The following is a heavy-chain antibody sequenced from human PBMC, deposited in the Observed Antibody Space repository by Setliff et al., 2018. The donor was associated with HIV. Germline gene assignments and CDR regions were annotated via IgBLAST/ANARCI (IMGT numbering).Heavy chain of an antibody. J-gene: IGHJ4*02. CDR3: AVGTYTWYFDY. V-gene: IGHV4-4*07. Sequence: SETLSLTCTVSGGSISSYYWSWIRQPAGKGLEWIGHIYISGSTNYNPSFNSRVTMSVDTSKNQFSLRLTSVTAADTATYHCAVGTYTWYFDYWGQETLVTVSS. D-gene: IGHD1-1*01. CDR2: IYISGST. CDR1: GGSISSYY.